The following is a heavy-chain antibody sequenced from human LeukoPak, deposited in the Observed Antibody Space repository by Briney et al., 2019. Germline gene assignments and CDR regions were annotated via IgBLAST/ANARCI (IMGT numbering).Heavy chain of an antibody. J-gene: IGHJ6*03. Sequence: ASVKVSCKASGGTFSSYAISWVRQAPGQGLEWMGGIIPIFGTANYAQKFQGRVTITTDESTSTAYMELSSLRSEDTAVYYCARADFGAHYMDVWGKGTTVTVSS. CDR3: ARADFGAHYMDV. V-gene: IGHV1-69*05. D-gene: IGHD3-3*01. CDR1: GGTFSSYA. CDR2: IIPIFGTA.